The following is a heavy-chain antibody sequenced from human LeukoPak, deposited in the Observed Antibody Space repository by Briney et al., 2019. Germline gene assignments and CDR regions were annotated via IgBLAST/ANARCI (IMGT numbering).Heavy chain of an antibody. V-gene: IGHV3-30-3*01. CDR3: ARDLQYYDSSGYFDY. D-gene: IGHD3-22*01. CDR2: ISHDGSNK. J-gene: IGHJ4*02. CDR1: GFTFSSYA. Sequence: GGSLRLSCATSGFTFSSYALHWVRQAPGKGLEWVAVISHDGSNKYYADSVKGRFTISRDNAKNSLYLQMNSLRAEDTAVYYCARDLQYYDSSGYFDYWGQGTLVTVSS.